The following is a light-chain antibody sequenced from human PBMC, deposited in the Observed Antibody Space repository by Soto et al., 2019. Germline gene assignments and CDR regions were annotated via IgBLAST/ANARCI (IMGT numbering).Light chain of an antibody. CDR3: QQRSDWPPLT. Sequence: DIVLTQFPATLSLSPGERATLSCRASQSINTYLAWYQQKPGQPPRLLISDASNRATGTPARFSCSGSGTDFTLTISSLEAEDFAVYYCQQRSDWPPLTFGGGTKVEIK. CDR2: DAS. J-gene: IGKJ4*01. V-gene: IGKV3-11*01. CDR1: QSINTY.